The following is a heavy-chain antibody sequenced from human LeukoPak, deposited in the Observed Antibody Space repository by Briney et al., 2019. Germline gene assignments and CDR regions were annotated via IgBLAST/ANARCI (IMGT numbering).Heavy chain of an antibody. D-gene: IGHD3-22*01. Sequence: GGSLRLSCAASGFTVSSNYMSWVRQAPGKGLEWVSVIYSGGSTYYADSVKGRFTISRDNSKNTLYLQMNSLRAEDTAVYYCARDYYDSRGYYSPFDYWGQGTLVTVSS. CDR1: GFTVSSNY. CDR3: ARDYYDSRGYYSPFDY. J-gene: IGHJ4*02. CDR2: IYSGGST. V-gene: IGHV3-66*01.